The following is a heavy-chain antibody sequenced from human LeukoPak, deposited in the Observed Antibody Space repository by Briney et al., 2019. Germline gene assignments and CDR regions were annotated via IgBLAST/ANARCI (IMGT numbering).Heavy chain of an antibody. CDR3: AKDSVRGGSSAFDI. V-gene: IGHV3-23*01. CDR1: GFTFSSYA. D-gene: IGHD3-16*01. Sequence: PGGSLRLSCAASGFTFSSYAMSWVRQAPWKGLEWVSAISGSGGSTYYADSVKGRFTISRGNSKNTLYLQMNSLRAEDTAVYYCAKDSVRGGSSAFDIWGQGTMVTVSS. CDR2: ISGSGGST. J-gene: IGHJ3*02.